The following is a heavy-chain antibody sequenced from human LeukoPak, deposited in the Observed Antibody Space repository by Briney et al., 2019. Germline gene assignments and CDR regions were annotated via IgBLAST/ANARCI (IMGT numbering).Heavy chain of an antibody. CDR3: ARRSSIFGVVIIPLDAFDI. D-gene: IGHD3-3*01. CDR2: IYYSGST. J-gene: IGHJ3*02. Sequence: SETLSLTCTVSGGSISSYYWSWIRQPPGKGLEWIGYIYYSGSTNYNPSLKSRVTISVDTSKNQFSLKLSSVTAADTAVYYCARRSSIFGVVIIPLDAFDIWGQGTMVTVSS. V-gene: IGHV4-59*01. CDR1: GGSISSYY.